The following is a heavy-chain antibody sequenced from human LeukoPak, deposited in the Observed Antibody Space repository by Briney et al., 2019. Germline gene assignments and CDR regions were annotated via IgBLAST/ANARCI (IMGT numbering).Heavy chain of an antibody. CDR2: MNPNSGNT. CDR1: GYTFTNYD. Sequence: ASVKVSCKTSGYTFTNYDINWARQATGQGLEWMGWMNPNSGNTGYAQKYQGRVTFTTNTSISTAYTELSSLRSDDTAVYYCARAGLTTSSYYYYMDVWGKGTTVTVSS. D-gene: IGHD4-11*01. V-gene: IGHV1-8*03. J-gene: IGHJ6*03. CDR3: ARAGLTTSSYYYYMDV.